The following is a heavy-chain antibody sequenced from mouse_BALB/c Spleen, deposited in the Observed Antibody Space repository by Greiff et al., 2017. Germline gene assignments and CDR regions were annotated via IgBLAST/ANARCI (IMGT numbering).Heavy chain of an antibody. V-gene: IGHV1S34*01. J-gene: IGHJ4*01. CDR1: GYSFTGYY. D-gene: IGHD1-1*01. Sequence: LVKTGASVKLSCKASGYSFTGYYMHWVKQSHGPSLEWIGYISGYNGATSYNQKFKGKATFTIDTSSSTAYMQFNSLTSEDSAVYYCARPAVVWDYAMDYWGQGTSVTVSS. CDR2: ISGYNGAT. CDR3: ARPAVVWDYAMDY.